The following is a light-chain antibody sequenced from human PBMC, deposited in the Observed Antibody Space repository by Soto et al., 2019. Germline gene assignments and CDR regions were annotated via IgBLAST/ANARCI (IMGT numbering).Light chain of an antibody. CDR3: ATWDSSLNVVL. CDR2: DDD. CDR1: TSNIGSHY. V-gene: IGLV1-51*01. J-gene: IGLJ2*01. Sequence: QPVLTQPPSVSAAPGEKVTISCSGSTSNIGSHYVSWYQQGPRTATKLLIYDDDRRPSGMPDRFSGSKSGTSATLGITGLQTGDEADYYCATWDSSLNVVLFGGGTKLTVL.